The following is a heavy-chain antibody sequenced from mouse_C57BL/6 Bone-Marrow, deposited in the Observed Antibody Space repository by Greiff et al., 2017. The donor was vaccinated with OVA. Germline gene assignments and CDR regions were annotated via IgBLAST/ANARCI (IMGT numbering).Heavy chain of an antibody. Sequence: EVKLMESGPGLVKPSQSLSLTCSVTGYSITSGYYWNWIRQFPGNQLEWMGYISYDGSNNYNPSLNNRISITRDTSKNQFFLKLNSVTTEDTATYYCARDSYYYGSSLYYFDYWGQGTTLTVSS. CDR1: GYSITSGYY. J-gene: IGHJ2*01. CDR2: ISYDGSN. CDR3: ARDSYYYGSSLYYFDY. V-gene: IGHV3-6*01. D-gene: IGHD1-1*01.